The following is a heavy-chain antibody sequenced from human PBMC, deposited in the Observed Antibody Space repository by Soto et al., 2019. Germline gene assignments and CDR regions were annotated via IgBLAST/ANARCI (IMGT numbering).Heavy chain of an antibody. CDR3: ARLVVVSPVATV. Sequence: QLQLQESGPGPVKPSGTLSLTCTVSGGAINTNNYYWGWVRQPPGKGLEWIGSVFYDGTPYYSPSLKSRVTISLATSRTQFSLKLNSVTAADTAVYYCARLVVVSPVATVWGQGTLVTVSS. V-gene: IGHV4-39*01. J-gene: IGHJ4*02. CDR2: VFYDGTP. D-gene: IGHD2-2*01. CDR1: GGAINTNNYY.